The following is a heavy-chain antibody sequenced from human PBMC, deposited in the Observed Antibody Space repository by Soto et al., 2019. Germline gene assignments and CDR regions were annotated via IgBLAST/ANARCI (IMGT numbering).Heavy chain of an antibody. CDR2: IYHSGST. CDR3: ARIVVPADWYFDL. D-gene: IGHD1-26*01. V-gene: IGHV4-4*02. Sequence: QVQLQESGPGLVKPSGTLSLTCAVSGGSISSSNWWSWVRQPPGKGLEWIGEIYHSGSTNYNPSLGGRVTISVDKSKNQFSLKLSSVTAADTAVYYCARIVVPADWYFDLWGRGTLVTVSS. CDR1: GGSISSSNW. J-gene: IGHJ2*01.